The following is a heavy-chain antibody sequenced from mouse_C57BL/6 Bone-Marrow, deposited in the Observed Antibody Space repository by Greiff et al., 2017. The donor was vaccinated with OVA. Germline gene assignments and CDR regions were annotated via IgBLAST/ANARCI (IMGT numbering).Heavy chain of an antibody. J-gene: IGHJ4*01. CDR1: GFTFSDYG. D-gene: IGHD2-2*01. Sequence: EVKVVESGGGLVKPGGSLKLSCAASGFTFSDYGMHWVRQAPEKGLEWVAYISSGSSTIYYADTVKGRFTISRDNAKNTLFLQMTSLRSEDTAMYYCARDGYDPYYAMDYWGQGTSVTVSS. CDR3: ARDGYDPYYAMDY. CDR2: ISSGSSTI. V-gene: IGHV5-17*01.